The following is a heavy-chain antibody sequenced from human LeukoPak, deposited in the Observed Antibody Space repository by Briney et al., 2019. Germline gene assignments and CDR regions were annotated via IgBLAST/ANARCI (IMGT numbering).Heavy chain of an antibody. CDR2: IYYDSRNA. CDR3: ARKAFCNSATCYGALDV. Sequence: GGSLRLSCVASGFTFSAIGMHWVRQARGKGLEWVAYIYYDSRNAYYADSVKGRFTISRDNSKNTLYLQLNSLGAADTAVYYCARKAFCNSATCYGALDVWGQGTMVTVSS. D-gene: IGHD2/OR15-2a*01. V-gene: IGHV3-30*02. J-gene: IGHJ3*01. CDR1: GFTFSAIG.